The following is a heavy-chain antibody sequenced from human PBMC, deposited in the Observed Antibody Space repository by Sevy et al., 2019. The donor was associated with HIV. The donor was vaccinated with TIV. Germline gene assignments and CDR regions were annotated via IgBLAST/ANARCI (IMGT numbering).Heavy chain of an antibody. D-gene: IGHD3-22*01. CDR1: GFTVNSNY. CDR3: ARLGVYYYDSDAYYTTGNAFDI. CDR2: IYTGDNT. V-gene: IGHV3-53*01. Sequence: GGSLRLSCAATGFTVNSNYMSWVRQAPGKGLEWVSIIYTGDNTYYTDSVKGRFTISRDNSKNTLYLQMNSLRAEDTAVYYSARLGVYYYDSDAYYTTGNAFDIWGQGTMVTVSS. J-gene: IGHJ3*02.